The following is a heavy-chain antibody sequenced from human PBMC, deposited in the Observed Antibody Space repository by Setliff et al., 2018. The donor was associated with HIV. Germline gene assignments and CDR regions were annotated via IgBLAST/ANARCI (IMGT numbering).Heavy chain of an antibody. CDR2: INHDITT. CDR3: ARGSRQLTIFGVVFKTNYYFMDV. Sequence: SETLSLTCAVYGGSFSGYYWSWIRQPPGKVLEWIGEINHDITTNYNPSLKSRVTISVDTSKNQFSLTLNSVTAADTAVYYCARGSRQLTIFGVVFKTNYYFMDVWGKGTAVTVSS. V-gene: IGHV4-34*01. CDR1: GGSFSGYY. D-gene: IGHD3-3*01. J-gene: IGHJ6*03.